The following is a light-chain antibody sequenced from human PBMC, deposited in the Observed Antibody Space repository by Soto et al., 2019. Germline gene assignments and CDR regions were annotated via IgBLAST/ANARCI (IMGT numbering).Light chain of an antibody. CDR2: KAS. CDR3: QQYESYMT. J-gene: IGKJ1*01. Sequence: PSTLSASVGDRVTITCRASQTIDSWLAWYQQRPGKPPNLLIYKASTLESGVPSRFSGSGSGTEFTLTISSLQPDDLGIYYCQQYESYMTFGQGTKVDIK. CDR1: QTIDSW. V-gene: IGKV1-5*03.